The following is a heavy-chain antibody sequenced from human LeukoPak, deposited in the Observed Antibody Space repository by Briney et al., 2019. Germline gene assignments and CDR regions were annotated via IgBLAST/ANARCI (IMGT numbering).Heavy chain of an antibody. J-gene: IGHJ4*02. D-gene: IGHD6-13*01. CDR3: ARVGIAAPFDY. V-gene: IGHV4-61*02. Sequence: SQTLSLTCTVSGGSISSGSYYWSWIRQPAGKGLEWIGRIYTSGSTNYNPSLKSRVTISVDTSKNQFSLKLSSVTAADTAVYYWARVGIAAPFDYWGKGTLVTVSS. CDR1: GGSISSGSYY. CDR2: IYTSGST.